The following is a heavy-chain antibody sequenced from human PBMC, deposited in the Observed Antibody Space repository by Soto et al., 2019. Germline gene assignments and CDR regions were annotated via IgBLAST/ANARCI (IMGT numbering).Heavy chain of an antibody. D-gene: IGHD3-10*01. V-gene: IGHV1-69*12. CDR1: GGTFSSYA. CDR2: IIPIFGTA. Sequence: QVQLVQSGAEVKKPGSSVKVSCKASGGTFSSYAISWVRQAPGQGLEWMGGIIPIFGTADYAQKFQGRVTIAADESTSTAYLELSSLRSEDTAVYSCARDYSGSGRSYIGYWGQGTLVTVSS. CDR3: ARDYSGSGRSYIGY. J-gene: IGHJ4*02.